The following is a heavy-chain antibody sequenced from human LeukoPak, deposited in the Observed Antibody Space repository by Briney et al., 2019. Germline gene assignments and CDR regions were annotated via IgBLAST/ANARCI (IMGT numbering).Heavy chain of an antibody. Sequence: GGSLRLSCSASGFTFSGYPMHWVRQAPGKGLEWVSAISGDGRTTYFADSVKGRFTSSRDNSKNTVHLQMDSLRAEDTAIYYCARWCEGCRPDIDSWGQGTLVTVSS. CDR1: GFTFSGYP. J-gene: IGHJ4*02. CDR2: ISGDGRTT. V-gene: IGHV3-23*01. D-gene: IGHD2-8*01. CDR3: ARWCEGCRPDIDS.